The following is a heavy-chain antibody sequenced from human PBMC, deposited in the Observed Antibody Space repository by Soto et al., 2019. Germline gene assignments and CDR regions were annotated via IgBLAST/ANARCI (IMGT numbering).Heavy chain of an antibody. D-gene: IGHD3-10*01. CDR3: AGGKRVRWFGEFFYCMDV. CDR2: IYYSGST. J-gene: IGHJ6*02. Sequence: SETLSLTCPVSGGSISSYYWSWIRQPPGKGLEWIGYIYYSGSTNYNPSLKSLSTISVDTSKTQFSMKLSSVTAADTAVYYCAGGKRVRWFGEFFYCMDVWGQGTMVTVSS. V-gene: IGHV4-59*01. CDR1: GGSISSYY.